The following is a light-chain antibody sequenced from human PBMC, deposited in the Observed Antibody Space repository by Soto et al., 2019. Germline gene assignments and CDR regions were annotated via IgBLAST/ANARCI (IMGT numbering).Light chain of an antibody. CDR2: ANS. Sequence: QSVLTQPPSVSGAPGQMVTISCTGSSSNVGADYDVHWYQQLPGTAPKLLIYANSNRPSGVPGRFSGSKSGTSASLAITGLQAEDEADYYCQSYDSSLSGYVFGTGTKVTVL. CDR1: SSNVGADYD. CDR3: QSYDSSLSGYV. J-gene: IGLJ1*01. V-gene: IGLV1-40*01.